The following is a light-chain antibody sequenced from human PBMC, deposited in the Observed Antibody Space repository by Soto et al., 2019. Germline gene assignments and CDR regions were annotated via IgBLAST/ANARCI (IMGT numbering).Light chain of an antibody. CDR1: QNVDSAK. CDR2: GAS. CDR3: QQYNNWPRT. J-gene: IGKJ1*01. Sequence: EIVLTQSPGTLSLSPGERAILSCRTRQNVDSAKLAWYQQKAGQAPRLLIYGASSRATGIPDRFSGSGSGTDFTLTISSLQSEDFAVYYCQQYNNWPRTFGQGTKV. V-gene: IGKV3D-15*01.